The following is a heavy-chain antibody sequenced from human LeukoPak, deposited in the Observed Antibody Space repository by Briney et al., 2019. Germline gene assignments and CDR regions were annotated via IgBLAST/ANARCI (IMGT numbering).Heavy chain of an antibody. Sequence: SETLSLTCTVSGGSISSSSYYWGWIRQPPGKGLEWIGSIYYSGSTYYNPSLKSRVTISADTSKNQFSLKLSSVTAADTAVYYCARVSRDGYNYVQIDYWGQGTLVTVSS. D-gene: IGHD5-24*01. J-gene: IGHJ4*02. V-gene: IGHV4-39*07. CDR1: GGSISSSSYY. CDR2: IYYSGST. CDR3: ARVSRDGYNYVQIDY.